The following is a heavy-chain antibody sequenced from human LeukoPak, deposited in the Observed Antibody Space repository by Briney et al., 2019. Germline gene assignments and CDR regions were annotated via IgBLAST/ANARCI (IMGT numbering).Heavy chain of an antibody. CDR2: IYYSGST. Sequence: SETLSLTCTVSGGSISSGDYYWSWIRQPPGKGLEGIGYIYYSGSTYYNPSLKSRVTISVDTSKNQFSLKLSSVTAADTAVYYCAGFLEWLSYVDYWGQGTLVTVSS. V-gene: IGHV4-30-4*08. CDR1: GGSISSGDYY. CDR3: AGFLEWLSYVDY. J-gene: IGHJ4*02. D-gene: IGHD3-3*01.